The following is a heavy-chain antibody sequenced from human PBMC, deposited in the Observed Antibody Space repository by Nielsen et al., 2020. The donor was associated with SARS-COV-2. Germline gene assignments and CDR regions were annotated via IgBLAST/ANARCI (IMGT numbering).Heavy chain of an antibody. CDR1: GFTFSDYY. CDR3: ARGTSEADVFDI. V-gene: IGHV3-11*05. J-gene: IGHJ3*02. Sequence: GGSLRLSCAASGFTFSDYYMIWIRQAPGKGLEWVSYISTTSTYTNYADSLKGRFTISRDNAKNSLYLQMNSLRAEDTAVYYCARGTSEADVFDIWGQGTMVTVSS. CDR2: ISTTSTYT.